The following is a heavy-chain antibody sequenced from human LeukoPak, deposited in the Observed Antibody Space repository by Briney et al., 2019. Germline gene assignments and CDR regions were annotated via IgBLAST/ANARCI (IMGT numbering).Heavy chain of an antibody. Sequence: PGRSLTLSCAAAALTVSGSGIHWVRQASGEGRGWLGRIGRQGDSDATRYAASLKGKFTISRVDSRNTAYLQMNSLKTEDTAVYYCAGDYNFLTGLNYWGQGALVTVSS. D-gene: IGHD3-9*01. V-gene: IGHV3-73*01. J-gene: IGHJ4*02. CDR2: IGRQGDSDAT. CDR3: AGDYNFLTGLNY. CDR1: ALTVSGSG.